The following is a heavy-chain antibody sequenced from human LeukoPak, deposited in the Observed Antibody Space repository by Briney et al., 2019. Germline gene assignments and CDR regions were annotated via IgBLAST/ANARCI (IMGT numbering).Heavy chain of an antibody. J-gene: IGHJ4*02. D-gene: IGHD4-17*01. CDR3: ARGVDYGDHFDY. Sequence: ASVKVSCKASGHTFTSYDINWVRQATGQGLEWMGWMNPNSGNTNYAQKLQGRVTMTTDTSTSTAYMELRSLRSDDTAVYYCARGVDYGDHFDYWGQGTLVTVSS. CDR1: GHTFTSYD. V-gene: IGHV1-8*01. CDR2: MNPNSGNT.